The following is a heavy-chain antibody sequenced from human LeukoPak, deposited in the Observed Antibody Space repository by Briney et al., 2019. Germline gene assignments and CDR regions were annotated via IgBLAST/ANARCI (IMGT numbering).Heavy chain of an antibody. J-gene: IGHJ4*02. V-gene: IGHV3-48*03. D-gene: IGHD1-26*01. Sequence: GGSLRLSCAASGFTFSSYEMNWVRQAPGKGLEWVSYISSSGSTIYYADSVKGRFTISRDNAKNSLYLQMSSLRAEDTAVYYCARAGLRGSYYVDYWGQGTLVTVSS. CDR3: ARAGLRGSYYVDY. CDR2: ISSSGSTI. CDR1: GFTFSSYE.